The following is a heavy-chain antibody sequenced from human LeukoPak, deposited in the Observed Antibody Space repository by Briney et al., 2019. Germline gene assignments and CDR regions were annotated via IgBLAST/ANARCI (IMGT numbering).Heavy chain of an antibody. CDR3: ARAPITSPFYFDY. D-gene: IGHD2-2*01. CDR2: ISSSGSTI. V-gene: IGHV3-11*01. J-gene: IGHJ4*02. CDR1: GFTFSDYY. Sequence: PGGSLRLSCAASGFTFSDYYMSWIRQAPGKGLEWVSYISSSGSTIYYADSVKGRFTISRDNAKNSLYLQMSSLRAEDTALYYCARAPITSPFYFDYWGQGTLVTVSS.